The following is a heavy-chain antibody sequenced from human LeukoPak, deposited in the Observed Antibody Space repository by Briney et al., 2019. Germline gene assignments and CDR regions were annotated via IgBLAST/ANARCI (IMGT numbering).Heavy chain of an antibody. CDR3: AKSATPRLDYYYYYYMDV. CDR2: ISWNSGSI. J-gene: IGHJ6*03. Sequence: GGSLRLSCAASGFTFDDYAMHWVRQAPGKGLEWVSGISWNSGSIGYADSVKGRFTISRDNAKNSLYLQMNSLRAEDMALYYCAKSATPRLDYYYYYYMDVWGKGTTVTVSS. V-gene: IGHV3-9*03. CDR1: GFTFDDYA. D-gene: IGHD6-25*01.